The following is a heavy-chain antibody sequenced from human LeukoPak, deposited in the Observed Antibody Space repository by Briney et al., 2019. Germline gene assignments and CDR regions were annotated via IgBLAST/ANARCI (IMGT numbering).Heavy chain of an antibody. Sequence: TGRSLRLSCAASGFTFDEYAMHWVRQAPGKGLEWVSGISWNSGSIGYADSVKGRFTISRDNAKNSLYLQMNSLRAEDTALYYCAKAELLDYFDYWGQGTLVTVSS. CDR1: GFTFDEYA. CDR3: AKAELLDYFDY. V-gene: IGHV3-9*01. J-gene: IGHJ4*02. CDR2: ISWNSGSI. D-gene: IGHD1-26*01.